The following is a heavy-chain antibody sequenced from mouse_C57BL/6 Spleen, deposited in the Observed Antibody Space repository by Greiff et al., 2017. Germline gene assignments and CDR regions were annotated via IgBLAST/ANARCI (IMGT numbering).Heavy chain of an antibody. CDR3: ARGLGYGNYDYAMDY. V-gene: IGHV1-82*01. J-gene: IGHJ4*01. CDR2: IYPGDGDT. CDR1: GYAFSSSW. D-gene: IGHD2-1*01. Sequence: QVQLQQSGPELVKPGASVKISCKASGYAFSSSWMNWVKQRPGKGLEWIGRIYPGDGDTNYNGKFKGKATLTADKSSSTAYMQLSSLTSEDSAVYFCARGLGYGNYDYAMDYWGQGTSVTVSS.